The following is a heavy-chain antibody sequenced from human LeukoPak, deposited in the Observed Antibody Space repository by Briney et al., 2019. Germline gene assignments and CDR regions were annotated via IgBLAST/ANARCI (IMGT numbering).Heavy chain of an antibody. Sequence: GGSLRLSCAASGFTFSSYAMSWVRQAPGKGLEWVSSISGSGGGTFYADSVKGRFTISRDNAKNTLYLQMNSLRAEDTAVYYCARVDYDILTGYYSYYYYYYMDVWGKGTTVTVSS. J-gene: IGHJ6*03. CDR1: GFTFSSYA. CDR3: ARVDYDILTGYYSYYYYYYMDV. D-gene: IGHD3-9*01. V-gene: IGHV3-23*01. CDR2: ISGSGGGT.